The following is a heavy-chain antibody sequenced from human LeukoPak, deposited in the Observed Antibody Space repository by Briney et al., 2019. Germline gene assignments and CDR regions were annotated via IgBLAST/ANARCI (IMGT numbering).Heavy chain of an antibody. CDR3: ARDSYYYDSSGYYYVGAFDI. D-gene: IGHD3-22*01. CDR2: INHSGST. J-gene: IGHJ3*02. V-gene: IGHV4-34*01. CDR1: GGSFSGYY. Sequence: PSETLSLTCAVYGGSFSGYYWSWIRKPPGKGLEWIGEINHSGSTNYNPSLKSRVTISVDTSKNQFSLKLSSVTAADTAVYYCARDSYYYDSSGYYYVGAFDIWGQGTMVTVSS.